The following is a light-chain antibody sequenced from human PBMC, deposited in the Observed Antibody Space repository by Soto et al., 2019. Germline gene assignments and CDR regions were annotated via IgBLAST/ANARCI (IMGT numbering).Light chain of an antibody. V-gene: IGKV3-11*01. CDR3: KQRSNWHQAIT. CDR2: DAS. J-gene: IGKJ5*01. Sequence: EIVLTQSPATLSLSPGETATLSCRASQSGSSYLAVSQPKPGQAPRLLIYDASYKATGSPARFSGSGSETDFTLAISSLEPEDFAVYYCKQRSNWHQAITCGQGKRLEIK. CDR1: QSGSSY.